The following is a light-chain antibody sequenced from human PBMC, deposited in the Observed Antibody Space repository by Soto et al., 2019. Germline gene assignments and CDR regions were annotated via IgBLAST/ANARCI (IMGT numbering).Light chain of an antibody. V-gene: IGKV3-15*01. J-gene: IGKJ2*01. CDR3: QQYNDWPSNT. CDR2: GAS. CDR1: QSVSTN. Sequence: EIEMTQSPATLPVSPGERATLSCRASQSVSTNLAWYQQKPGQAPRLLIYGASTRAPGFPARFTGSGSGTEFTLTIRSLRSEDFAVYYCQQYNDWPSNTFGQGTKLEIK.